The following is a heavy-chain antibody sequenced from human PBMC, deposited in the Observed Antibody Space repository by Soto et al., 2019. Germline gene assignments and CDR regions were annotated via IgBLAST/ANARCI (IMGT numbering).Heavy chain of an antibody. V-gene: IGHV3-53*01. D-gene: IGHD2-8*01. CDR1: GFTVSDS. Sequence: PGGSLRLSCSVAGFTVSDSMSCVRQAPGKGLECVSFIHSDGSTHYTDSVRGRFTISRDNSKNTLYLQMDRLRVDDTAVYFCARDANGPFDFWGQGTLVTVSS. CDR3: ARDANGPFDF. CDR2: IHSDGST. J-gene: IGHJ4*02.